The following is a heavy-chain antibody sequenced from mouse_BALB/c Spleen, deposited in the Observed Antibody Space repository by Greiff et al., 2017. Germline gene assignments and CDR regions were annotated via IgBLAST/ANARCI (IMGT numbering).Heavy chain of an antibody. Sequence: EVKLMESGGGLVKPGGSLKLSCAASGFTFSSYTMSWVRQTPEKRLEWVATISSGGSYTYYPASVKGRFTISRDNAKNTLYLQMSSLKSEDTAMYYCTRDDGNSSWFAYWGQGTLVTVSA. CDR2: ISSGGSYT. CDR3: TRDDGNSSWFAY. V-gene: IGHV5-6-4*01. D-gene: IGHD2-1*01. J-gene: IGHJ3*01. CDR1: GFTFSSYT.